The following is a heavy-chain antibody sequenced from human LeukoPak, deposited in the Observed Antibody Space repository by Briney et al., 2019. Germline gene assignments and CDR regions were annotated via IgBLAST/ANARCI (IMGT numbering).Heavy chain of an antibody. CDR2: IGTAGDT. V-gene: IGHV3-13*01. D-gene: IGHD6-13*01. CDR1: GFTFSSYD. Sequence: GGSLRLSCAASGFTFSSYDMHWVRQATGKGLEWVSAIGTAGDTYYPGSVKGRFTISRENAKNSLYLQMNSLRAGDTAVYYCARGHLLTRDYPENIAAAGTRPGAYGMDVWGQGTTVTVSS. CDR3: ARGHLLTRDYPENIAAAGTRPGAYGMDV. J-gene: IGHJ6*02.